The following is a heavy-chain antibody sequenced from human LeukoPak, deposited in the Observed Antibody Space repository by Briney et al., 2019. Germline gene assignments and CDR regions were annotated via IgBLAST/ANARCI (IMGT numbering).Heavy chain of an antibody. CDR3: ARSDYYYGMDV. CDR2: INAGNGDT. V-gene: IGHV1-3*01. Sequence: GATVKVSCKASGYTFAKYAIHWVRQAPGQRLEWMGWINAGNGDTRYTQKFQGGVTLTRDTSASTAYMELSSLRSEDTAVYYCARSDYYYGMDVWGQGTTVTVSS. CDR1: GYTFAKYA. J-gene: IGHJ6*02.